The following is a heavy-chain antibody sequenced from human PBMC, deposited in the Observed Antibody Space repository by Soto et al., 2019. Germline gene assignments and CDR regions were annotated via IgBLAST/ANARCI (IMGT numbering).Heavy chain of an antibody. Sequence: GASVKVSCKASGYTFTSYAMHGVRQAPGRRLEWMGWINAGNGKTKYSQKFQGRVTITRDTSASTAYMELSSLRSEDTAVYYCARDSWVRGLILWQYFDYCGQRILVTLSS. CDR1: GYTFTSYA. CDR3: ARDSWVRGLILWQYFDY. D-gene: IGHD3-10*01. J-gene: IGHJ4*02. V-gene: IGHV1-3*01. CDR2: INAGNGKT.